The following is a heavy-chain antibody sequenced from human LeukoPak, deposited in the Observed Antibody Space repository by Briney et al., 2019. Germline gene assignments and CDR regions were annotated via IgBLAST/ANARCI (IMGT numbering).Heavy chain of an antibody. CDR1: DGSLSGFF. V-gene: IGHV4-34*01. CDR3: ARGVKEVGRFYFYMDV. D-gene: IGHD2/OR15-2a*01. CDR2: ILHRGSS. J-gene: IGHJ6*03. Sequence: PSETLSLTCGVSDGSLSGFFWSWIRQPPGEGMEWFGDILHRGSSYYNPSLKGRVSLSVDTSRNQVSLNLTSVTAADTAVYYCARGVKEVGRFYFYMDVWGHGTAVIVSS.